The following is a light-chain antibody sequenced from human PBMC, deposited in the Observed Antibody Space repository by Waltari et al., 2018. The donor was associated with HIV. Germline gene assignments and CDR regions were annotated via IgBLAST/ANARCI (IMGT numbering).Light chain of an antibody. Sequence: QSVLTQPPSASGTPGQRVTISCSGSSSNIGNHNVNWYQQFPGAAPKLLIYSNNQRPSGVPDRFSGSKSGTSASLAISGLQSEDEANYYCATWDDSLNGVFFGGGTKLTVL. V-gene: IGLV1-44*01. J-gene: IGLJ2*01. CDR2: SNN. CDR3: ATWDDSLNGVF. CDR1: SSNIGNHN.